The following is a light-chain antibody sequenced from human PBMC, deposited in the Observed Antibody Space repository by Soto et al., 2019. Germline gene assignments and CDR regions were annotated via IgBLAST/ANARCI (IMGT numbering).Light chain of an antibody. V-gene: IGKV1-33*01. CDR3: QQYDDLPRT. CDR1: QHISNY. Sequence: DIQMTQSPSTLSASVGDRVTITCQASQHISNYLNWYQQKPGKAPKLLISDASTLQTGVPSRFSGSVSGTDFTFTITSLQPEDTATYYCQQYDDLPRTFGQGTKVDIK. J-gene: IGKJ1*01. CDR2: DAS.